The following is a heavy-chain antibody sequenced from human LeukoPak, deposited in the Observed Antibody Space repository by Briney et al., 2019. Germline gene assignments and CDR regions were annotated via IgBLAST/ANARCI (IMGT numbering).Heavy chain of an antibody. CDR1: GFTFSSYS. J-gene: IGHJ6*03. D-gene: IGHD3-9*01. V-gene: IGHV3-21*01. CDR2: ISSSSSYI. CDR3: ARESGKNFDWLLTQYYMDV. Sequence: GGSLRLSCAASGFTFSSYSMNWVRQAPGKGLEWVSSISSSSSYIYYADSVKGRFTISRDNAKNSLYLQMNSLRAEDTAVYYCARESGKNFDWLLTQYYMDVWGKGTTVTVSS.